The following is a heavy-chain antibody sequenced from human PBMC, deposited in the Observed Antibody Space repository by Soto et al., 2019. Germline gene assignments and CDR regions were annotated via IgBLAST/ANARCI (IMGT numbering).Heavy chain of an antibody. V-gene: IGHV3-9*01. CDR1: GFTFDDYA. Sequence: EVQLVESGGGLVQPGRSLRLSCAASGFTFDDYAMHWVRQTPGKGLEWVSGISWNRGNIGYADSVKGRFTISRDNAKNSLYLQTSSLRAEDTALNYCAKESAMVRGVIIDWGQGTLVTVSS. CDR2: ISWNRGNI. D-gene: IGHD3-10*01. CDR3: AKESAMVRGVIID. J-gene: IGHJ4*02.